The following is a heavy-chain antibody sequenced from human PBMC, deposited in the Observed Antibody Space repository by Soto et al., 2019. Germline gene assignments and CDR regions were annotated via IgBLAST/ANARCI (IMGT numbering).Heavy chain of an antibody. J-gene: IGHJ6*03. V-gene: IGHV5-51*01. CDR3: ARQGGFTRKNYYYYYMDV. CDR1: GYSFTSYW. D-gene: IGHD3-3*01. Sequence: GESLKISCKGSGYSFTSYWTGWVRQMPGKGLEWMGIIYPGDSDTRYSPSFQGQVTISADKSISTAYLQWSSLKASDTAMYYCARQGGFTRKNYYYYYMDVWGKGTTVTVSS. CDR2: IYPGDSDT.